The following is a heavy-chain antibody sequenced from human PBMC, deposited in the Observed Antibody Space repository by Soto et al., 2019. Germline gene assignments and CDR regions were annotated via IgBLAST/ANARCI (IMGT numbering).Heavy chain of an antibody. V-gene: IGHV3-48*01. CDR3: ATSVGPSGYDFY. CDR1: GFTFSTYN. Sequence: EVQLVESGGGLVQPGGSLRLSCAASGFTFSTYNMNWVRQAPGKGLEWVSFISTSSSTIDYADSVRGRFTISRDNAKNSLFLQMNNLRGEDTAVYYCATSVGPSGYDFYWGQGTLVTVSS. D-gene: IGHD5-12*01. J-gene: IGHJ4*02. CDR2: ISTSSSTI.